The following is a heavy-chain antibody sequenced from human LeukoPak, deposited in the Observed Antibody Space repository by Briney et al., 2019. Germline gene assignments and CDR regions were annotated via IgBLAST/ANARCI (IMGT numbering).Heavy chain of an antibody. Sequence: GGSLRLSCAASGFTFSNYAMGWVRQAPGKGLEWVSDISGSGGSTWYADSVKGRFTISRDNSKNTVYLQMNSLRAEDTAVYYCAKDTVTTSGWFDPWGQGTLVTVSS. CDR2: ISGSGGST. D-gene: IGHD4-17*01. CDR3: AKDTVTTSGWFDP. J-gene: IGHJ5*02. V-gene: IGHV3-23*01. CDR1: GFTFSNYA.